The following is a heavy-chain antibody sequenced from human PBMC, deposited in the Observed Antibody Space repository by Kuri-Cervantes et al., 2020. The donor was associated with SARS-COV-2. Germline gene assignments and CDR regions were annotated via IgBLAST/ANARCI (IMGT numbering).Heavy chain of an antibody. D-gene: IGHD4-11*01. Sequence: SGPTLVKPTQTLTLTCTFSGFSLSTSGMCVSWIRQPPGKALEWLARIDWDDDKYYSTSLKTRLTISKDTSKDQVVLTMTNMDPVDTATYYCVRIRAATVIADYWGQGILVTVSS. CDR3: VRIRAATVIADY. V-gene: IGHV2-70*11. CDR1: GFSLSTSGMC. J-gene: IGHJ4*02. CDR2: IDWDDDK.